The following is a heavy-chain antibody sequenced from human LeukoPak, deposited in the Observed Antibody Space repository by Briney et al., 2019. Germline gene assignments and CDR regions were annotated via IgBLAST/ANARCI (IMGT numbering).Heavy chain of an antibody. CDR1: GFTFTSSA. J-gene: IGHJ4*02. CDR3: AADSGYNSFREFY. Sequence: GASVKVSCKASGFTFTSSAMQWVRQARGQRLEWIGWIVVGSGNTNYAQKFQERVTITRDMSTSTAYMELSSLRSEDTAVYYCAADSGYNSFREFYWGQGTLVTVSS. CDR2: IVVGSGNT. D-gene: IGHD5-24*01. V-gene: IGHV1-58*02.